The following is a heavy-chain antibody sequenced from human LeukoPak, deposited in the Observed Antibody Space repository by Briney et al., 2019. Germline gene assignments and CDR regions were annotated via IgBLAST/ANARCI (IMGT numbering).Heavy chain of an antibody. CDR2: MSNSGST. D-gene: IGHD6-19*01. CDR3: ARSAHSSGWYDY. J-gene: IGHJ4*02. V-gene: IGHV4-30-4*08. CDR1: GGSISSGDYC. Sequence: PSETLSLTCTVSGGSISSGDYCWNWIRQPPGKGLEWIGYMSNSGSTYYNPSLKSRVTISVDTSKNQFSLKLNSVTAADTAVYYCARSAHSSGWYDYWGPGTLVTVSS.